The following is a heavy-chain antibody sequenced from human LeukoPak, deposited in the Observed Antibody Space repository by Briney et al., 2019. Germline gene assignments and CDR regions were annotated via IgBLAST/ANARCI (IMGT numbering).Heavy chain of an antibody. Sequence: SETLSLTCAVSGGSISSSNWWSWVRQPPGKGLEWIGEIYHSGSTNYNPSLKSRVTISVDKSKNQFSLKLSSVTAADTAVYYCASTNYYGSGSYSEDNWFDPWGQGTLVTVSS. CDR1: GGSISSSNW. J-gene: IGHJ5*02. D-gene: IGHD3-10*01. V-gene: IGHV4-4*02. CDR3: ASTNYYGSGSYSEDNWFDP. CDR2: IYHSGST.